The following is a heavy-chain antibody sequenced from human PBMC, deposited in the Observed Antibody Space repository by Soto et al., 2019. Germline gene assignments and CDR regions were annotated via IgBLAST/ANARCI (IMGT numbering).Heavy chain of an antibody. D-gene: IGHD2-21*02. CDR2: MNPNSGNT. J-gene: IGHJ4*02. Sequence: ASVKVSCKASGYTFTSYDINWVRQATGQGLEWMGWMNPNSGNTGYAQKFQGRVTMTRNTSISTAYMELSSLRSEDTAVYYCARGRPRSDYCGGDCYTHSDYWGQGTLVTVSS. CDR1: GYTFTSYD. CDR3: ARGRPRSDYCGGDCYTHSDY. V-gene: IGHV1-8*01.